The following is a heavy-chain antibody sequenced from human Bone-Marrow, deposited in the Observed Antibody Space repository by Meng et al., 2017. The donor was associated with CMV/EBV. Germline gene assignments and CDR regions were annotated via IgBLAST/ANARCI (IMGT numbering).Heavy chain of an antibody. CDR3: ARDWFGELYWFDP. CDR1: GYTFTGYY. V-gene: IGHV1-2*02. Sequence: ASVKVSCKASGYTFTGYYMHWVRQAPGQGLEWMGWINPNSGGTNYAQKFQGRVTMTRDTSISTAYMELSRLRSDDTAVYYCARDWFGELYWFDPWGQGTLVTVPS. D-gene: IGHD3-10*01. J-gene: IGHJ5*02. CDR2: INPNSGGT.